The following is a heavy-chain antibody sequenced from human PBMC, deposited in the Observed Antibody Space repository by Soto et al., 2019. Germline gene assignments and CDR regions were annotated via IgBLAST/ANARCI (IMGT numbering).Heavy chain of an antibody. V-gene: IGHV4-59*01. J-gene: IGHJ4*02. CDR2: IYYSRST. CDR1: GGSISSYY. D-gene: IGHD3-22*01. CDR3: ARESRDDSSGYLFDY. Sequence: QVQLHESGPGLVKPSETLSLTCTVSGGSISSYYWSWIRQPPGKGLEWIGYIYYSRSTNYNPSLKSRVTISVDTSKNQFSLKLSSVTAADTAVYYCARESRDDSSGYLFDYWGQGTLVTVSS.